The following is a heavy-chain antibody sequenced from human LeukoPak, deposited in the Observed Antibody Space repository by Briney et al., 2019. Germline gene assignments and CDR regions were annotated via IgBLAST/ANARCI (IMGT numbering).Heavy chain of an antibody. CDR2: IYYSGST. V-gene: IGHV4-39*07. D-gene: IGHD2-21*02. J-gene: IGHJ4*02. CDR3: ARARRLAYCGGDCSVWVDY. CDR1: GGSISSSSYY. Sequence: SETLSLTCTVSGGSISSSSYYWGWIRQPPGKGLEWIGSIYYSGSTYYNPSLKSRVTISVDTSKSQFSLKLSSVTAADTAVYHCARARRLAYCGGDCSVWVDYWGQGTLVTVSS.